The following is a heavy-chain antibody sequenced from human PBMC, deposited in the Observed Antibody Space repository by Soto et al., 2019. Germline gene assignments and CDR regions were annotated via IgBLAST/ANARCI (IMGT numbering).Heavy chain of an antibody. D-gene: IGHD1-26*01. Sequence: EVQLVESGGGLVQPGGSLRLSCAASGFTFSSYWMTWVRQAPGKGLEWVANIKQDGSEKYYVDSVKGRFTNSRDNAKNSLSLQMHSLRAEDAAVYYCAGVGRSRGSIGCWGQGTRVTVSS. J-gene: IGHJ4*02. CDR1: GFTFSSYW. CDR3: AGVGRSRGSIGC. CDR2: IKQDGSEK. V-gene: IGHV3-7*01.